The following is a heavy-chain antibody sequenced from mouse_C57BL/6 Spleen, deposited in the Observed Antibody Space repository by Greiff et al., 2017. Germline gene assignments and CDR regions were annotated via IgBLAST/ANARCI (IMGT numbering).Heavy chain of an antibody. CDR2: IDPSDSYT. CDR1: GYTFTSYW. Sequence: QVQLKQPGAELVMPGASVKLSCKASGYTFTSYWMHWVKQRPGQGLEWIGEIDPSDSYTNYNQKFKGKSTLTVDKSSSTAYMQLSSLTSEDSAVXYCARSPNYYGSSYFDYWGQGTTLTVSS. CDR3: ARSPNYYGSSYFDY. D-gene: IGHD1-1*01. V-gene: IGHV1-69*01. J-gene: IGHJ2*01.